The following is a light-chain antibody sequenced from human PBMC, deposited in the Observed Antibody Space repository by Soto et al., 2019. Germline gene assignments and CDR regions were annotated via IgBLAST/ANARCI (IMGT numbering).Light chain of an antibody. CDR3: QQRDNWPPTWT. Sequence: TQSAASLSVFAGKRATLSCRASPSVTSNLAWYQQALGKAPRLLIYHTSNRAAGIPARFSGSGSGKDFTLNISSLEPEDFAVYYCQQRDNWPPTWTFGQGTKVDIK. V-gene: IGKV3-11*01. CDR2: HTS. CDR1: PSVTSN. J-gene: IGKJ1*01.